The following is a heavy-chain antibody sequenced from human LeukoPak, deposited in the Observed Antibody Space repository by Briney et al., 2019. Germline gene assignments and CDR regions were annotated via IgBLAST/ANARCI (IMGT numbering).Heavy chain of an antibody. V-gene: IGHV5-51*01. Sequence: GGSLKISCKGSGYSFTSYWIGGVRQMPGKGLGGMGIIYPGDSDTRYSPSFQGQVTISADKSISTAYLQWSSLKASDTAMYYCARPGDGYNEWEADYWGQGTLVTVSS. CDR1: GYSFTSYW. CDR3: ARPGDGYNEWEADY. J-gene: IGHJ4*02. D-gene: IGHD5-24*01. CDR2: IYPGDSDT.